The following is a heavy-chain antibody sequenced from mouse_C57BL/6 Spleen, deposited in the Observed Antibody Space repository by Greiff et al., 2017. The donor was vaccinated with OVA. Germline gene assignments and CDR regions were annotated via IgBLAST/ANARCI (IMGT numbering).Heavy chain of an antibody. J-gene: IGHJ3*01. V-gene: IGHV1-64*01. CDR3: AREGGYSPRFAY. CDR1: GYTFTSYW. CDR2: IHPNSGST. Sequence: VQLQQPGAELVKPGASVKLPCKASGYTFTSYWMHWVKQRPGQGLEWIGMIHPNSGSTNYNEKFKSKATLTVDKSSSTAYMQLSSLTSEDSAVYYCAREGGYSPRFAYWGQGTLVTVSA. D-gene: IGHD2-12*01.